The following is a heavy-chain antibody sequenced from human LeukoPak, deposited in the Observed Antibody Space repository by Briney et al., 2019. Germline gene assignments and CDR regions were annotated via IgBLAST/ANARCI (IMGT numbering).Heavy chain of an antibody. Sequence: SETLSLTCAVYGGSFSGYYWSWIRQPPGKGLEWIGEINHSRSTNYNPSLKSRVTISVDTSKNQFSLKLSSVTAADTAVYYCARLADIVVVPAAIRRGNWFDPWGQGTLVTVSS. CDR2: INHSRST. J-gene: IGHJ5*02. V-gene: IGHV4-34*01. CDR3: ARLADIVVVPAAIRRGNWFDP. CDR1: GGSFSGYY. D-gene: IGHD2-2*02.